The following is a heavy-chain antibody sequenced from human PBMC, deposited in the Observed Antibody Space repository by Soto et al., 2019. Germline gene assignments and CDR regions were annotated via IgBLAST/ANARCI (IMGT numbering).Heavy chain of an antibody. CDR3: ASGWFGEFVYYFDY. CDR1: GYTFTSYG. J-gene: IGHJ4*02. V-gene: IGHV1-18*01. CDR2: ISVYNGNT. Sequence: QVQLVQSGSEVKKPGASVKVSCKASGYTFTSYGISWVRQAPGQGLEWMGWISVYNGNTNYAQKLQGRVTMTTDTSTRTAYMELRSLRSDDTAVYYCASGWFGEFVYYFDYWGQGTLVTVSS. D-gene: IGHD3-10*01.